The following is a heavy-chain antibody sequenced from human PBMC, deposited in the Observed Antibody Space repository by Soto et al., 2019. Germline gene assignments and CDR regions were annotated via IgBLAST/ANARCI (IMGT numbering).Heavy chain of an antibody. CDR3: ASSPPPTVTMYSRYFDL. CDR1: GGTFSSYA. Sequence: QVQLVQSGAEVKKPGSSVKVSCKASGGTFSSYAIIWVRQAPGQGLEWMGGIIPIFGTANYAQKFQGRVTITADKSTNTAYMELRSLRSEDTAVYYCASSPPPTVTMYSRYFDLWGRGTLVTVSS. V-gene: IGHV1-69*14. CDR2: IIPIFGTA. J-gene: IGHJ2*01. D-gene: IGHD4-17*01.